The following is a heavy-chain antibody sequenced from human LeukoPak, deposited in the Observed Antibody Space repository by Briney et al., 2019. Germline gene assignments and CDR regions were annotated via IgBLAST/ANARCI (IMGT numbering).Heavy chain of an antibody. CDR1: GYTFTGYY. J-gene: IGHJ5*02. D-gene: IGHD2-15*01. V-gene: IGHV1-2*02. Sequence: ASVKVSCKASGYTFTGYYMHWVRQAPGQGLEWMGWINPNSGGTNYAQKFQGRVTMTGDTSISTAYRALSRLRSDDTAVYYCARSPRSCSGGSCQKVWFDPWGQGTLVTVSS. CDR2: INPNSGGT. CDR3: ARSPRSCSGGSCQKVWFDP.